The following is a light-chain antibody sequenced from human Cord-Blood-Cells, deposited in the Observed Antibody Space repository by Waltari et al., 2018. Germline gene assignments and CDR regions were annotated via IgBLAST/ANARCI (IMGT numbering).Light chain of an antibody. J-gene: IGLJ3*02. CDR2: EVS. CDR1: SSDVGGYNY. Sequence: QSALPQPPSASGSPGPSVPISCPGTSSDVGGYNYVSWYQQHPGKAPKLMIYEVSKRPSGVPDRFSGSKSGNTASLTVSGLQAEDEADYYCSSYAGSNNLVFGGGTKLTVL. CDR3: SSYAGSNNLV. V-gene: IGLV2-8*01.